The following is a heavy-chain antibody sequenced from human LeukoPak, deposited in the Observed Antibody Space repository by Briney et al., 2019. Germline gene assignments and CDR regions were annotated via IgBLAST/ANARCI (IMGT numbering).Heavy chain of an antibody. D-gene: IGHD3-9*01. CDR3: ARGHLGRYLGAYYFDY. CDR1: GGSFSGYY. J-gene: IGHJ4*02. V-gene: IGHV4-34*01. Sequence: PSETLSLTCAVYGGSFSGYYWSWIRQPPGKGLEWIGEINHSGSTNYNPSLKGRVTISVDTSKNQFSLKLSSVTAADTAVYYCARGHLGRYLGAYYFDYWGQGTLVTVSS. CDR2: INHSGST.